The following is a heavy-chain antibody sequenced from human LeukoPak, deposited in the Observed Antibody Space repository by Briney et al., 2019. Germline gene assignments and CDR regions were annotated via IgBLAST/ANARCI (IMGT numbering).Heavy chain of an antibody. CDR2: ISGSGEST. Sequence: GGSLRLTCAASGFSFSNYVMTWVRQAPGKGLEWVSMISGSGESTTYAGSVKGRFTVSRDNSQNTLYLQMDSLGPEDTAVYYCARDPYSGNYGTYYYYYMDVWGKGTTVTISS. J-gene: IGHJ6*03. V-gene: IGHV3-23*01. CDR1: GFSFSNYV. D-gene: IGHD1-26*01. CDR3: ARDPYSGNYGTYYYYYMDV.